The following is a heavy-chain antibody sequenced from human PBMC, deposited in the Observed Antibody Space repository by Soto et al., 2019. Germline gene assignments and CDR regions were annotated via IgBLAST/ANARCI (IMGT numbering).Heavy chain of an antibody. D-gene: IGHD2-8*01. CDR1: GYTFTGYY. V-gene: IGHV1-2*02. J-gene: IGHJ5*02. CDR3: ARDLTNRIVLMVYPLNWFDP. CDR2: INPNSGGT. Sequence: SSVKVSCKASGYTFTGYYMHWVRQAPGQGLEWMGWINPNSGGTNYAQKFQGRVTMTRDTSISTAYMELSRLRSDDTAVYYCARDLTNRIVLMVYPLNWFDPWGQGTLVIVSS.